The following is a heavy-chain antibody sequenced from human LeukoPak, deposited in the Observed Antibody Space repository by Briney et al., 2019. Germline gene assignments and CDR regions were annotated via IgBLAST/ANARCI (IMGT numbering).Heavy chain of an antibody. J-gene: IGHJ6*02. CDR1: GFTFSSYG. Sequence: QPGGSLRLSCAASGFTFSSYGMHWVRQAPGKGLEWVAVISYDGSNKYYADSVKGRFTISRDNSKNTLYLQMNSLRAEDTAVYYCAKDAGYCSSTSCAYYYYYGMDVWGQGTTVTVS. CDR3: AKDAGYCSSTSCAYYYYYGMDV. CDR2: ISYDGSNK. D-gene: IGHD2-2*01. V-gene: IGHV3-30*18.